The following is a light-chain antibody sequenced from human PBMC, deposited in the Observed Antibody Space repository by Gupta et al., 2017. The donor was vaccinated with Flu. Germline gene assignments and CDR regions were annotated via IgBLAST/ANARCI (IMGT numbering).Light chain of an antibody. CDR1: RGDIGGYTI. V-gene: IGLV2-23*01. J-gene: IGLJ1*01. CDR2: EDN. CDR3: CSYAGDNTYV. Sequence: QSALTQPASVSGSPGQSITISCTGTRGDIGGYTIVSWYQQHPGKAPKVMIYEDNKRPSGASNRFSGSKSGNTASLTIAGLQAEDEGVYYCCSYAGDNTYVFGSGTKVTVL.